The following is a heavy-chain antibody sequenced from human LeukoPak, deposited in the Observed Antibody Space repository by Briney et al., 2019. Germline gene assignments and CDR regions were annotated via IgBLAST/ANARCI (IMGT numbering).Heavy chain of an antibody. J-gene: IGHJ4*02. CDR2: INSDGSST. CDR3: ARGLPFDY. D-gene: IGHD2-15*01. CDR1: GFTFSSYW. V-gene: IGHV3-74*01. Sequence: GGSLRLSCAASGFTFSSYWMHWVRQAPGKGPVWVSRINSDGSSTSYADSVKGRFTISRDNAKNTLYLQMNSLRAEDTAVYYCARGLPFDYWGQGTLVTVSS.